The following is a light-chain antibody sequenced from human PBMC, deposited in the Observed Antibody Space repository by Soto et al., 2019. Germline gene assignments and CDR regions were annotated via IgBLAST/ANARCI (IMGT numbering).Light chain of an antibody. CDR3: QQYNSYPLT. Sequence: TQSPLSLPVTLGQPASISCRSSQSLVHSNGNTYLNWYQQKPGKAPKLLIYDASSLESGVPSRFSGSGSGTEFTLTISSLQPDDFATYYCQQYNSYPLTFGGGTKV. CDR2: DAS. J-gene: IGKJ4*01. V-gene: IGKV1-5*01. CDR1: QSLVHSNGNTY.